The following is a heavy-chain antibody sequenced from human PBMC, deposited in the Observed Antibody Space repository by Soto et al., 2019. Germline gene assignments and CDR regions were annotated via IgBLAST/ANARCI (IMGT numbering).Heavy chain of an antibody. CDR3: STYYYDSSGYYVDY. CDR1: GGSFSGYY. J-gene: IGHJ4*02. CDR2: IDHGGST. Sequence: PSETLSLTCALYGGSFSGYYWSWIRQPPGKGLEWIGQIDHGGSTNFSPSLKSRVTMSVDTSKNQFSLQLSSVTAADTAVYYCSTYYYDSSGYYVDYWGQGTLVTVSS. V-gene: IGHV4-34*03. D-gene: IGHD3-22*01.